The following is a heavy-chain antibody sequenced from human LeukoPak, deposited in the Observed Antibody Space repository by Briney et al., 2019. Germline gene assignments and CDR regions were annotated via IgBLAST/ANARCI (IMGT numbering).Heavy chain of an antibody. CDR3: ARMNWDDSSGYYGPHFDY. Sequence: GASVKVSCKASGYTFTGYHIHWVRQAPGQGLEWMGRINPYSGDTNFAQKFQGRVTMTRDTSITTAYMDLSRLRYDTAVYYCARMNWDDSSGYYGPHFDYWGQGTLVTVSS. D-gene: IGHD3-22*01. J-gene: IGHJ4*02. V-gene: IGHV1-2*06. CDR1: GYTFTGYH. CDR2: INPYSGDT.